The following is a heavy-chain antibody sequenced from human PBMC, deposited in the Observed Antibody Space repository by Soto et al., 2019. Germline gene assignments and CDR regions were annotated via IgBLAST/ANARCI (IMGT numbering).Heavy chain of an antibody. Sequence: HPGGSLRLSSAASGFTFSSYAMSWVRQAPGKGLEWVSTISGSGGSTSYADSVKGRFTISRDNSKNTLYLQMNSLRAEDTAVYYCAKRFEGDRPPFDYWGQGTLVTVSS. CDR3: AKRFEGDRPPFDY. CDR2: ISGSGGST. CDR1: GFTFSSYA. D-gene: IGHD3-10*01. V-gene: IGHV3-23*01. J-gene: IGHJ4*02.